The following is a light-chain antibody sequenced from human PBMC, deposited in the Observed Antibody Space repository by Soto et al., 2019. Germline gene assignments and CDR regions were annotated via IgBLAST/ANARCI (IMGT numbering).Light chain of an antibody. J-gene: IGKJ4*01. CDR2: SAS. Sequence: EIVMTQSPATLSVSPGERATLSCRASQTVYNTLAWYQQKPGQPPRLLIYSASARATGIPARFSCSGSGTEFTLTISSLQSEDFAVYYCQQYSKWPLTFGGGTKVEIK. CDR3: QQYSKWPLT. V-gene: IGKV3-15*01. CDR1: QTVYNT.